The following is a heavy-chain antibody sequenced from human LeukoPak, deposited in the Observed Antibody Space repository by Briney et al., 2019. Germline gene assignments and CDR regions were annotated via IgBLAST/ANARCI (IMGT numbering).Heavy chain of an antibody. D-gene: IGHD2-2*01. V-gene: IGHV4-30-2*01. Sequence: LRLSCAASGFTVSSNYMSWVRQAPGKGLEWIGYIYHSGSTYYNPSLKSRVTISVDRSKNQFSLKLSSVTAADTAVYYCARGGYCSSTSCYSNNWFDPWGQGTLVTVSS. CDR3: ARGGYCSSTSCYSNNWFDP. CDR2: IYHSGST. CDR1: GFTVSSNY. J-gene: IGHJ5*02.